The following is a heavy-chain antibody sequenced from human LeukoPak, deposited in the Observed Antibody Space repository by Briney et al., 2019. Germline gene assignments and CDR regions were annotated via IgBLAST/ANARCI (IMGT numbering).Heavy chain of an antibody. CDR2: TYYRSKWYS. Sequence: SQTLSLTCAISGDSVSSNSAARNWIRQSPSRGLEWLGRTYYRSKWYSAYALSVKSRITINPDTSKNQFSLQLNSVTPEDTAVYYCARGGSITVAGNNWFDPWGQGTLVTVSS. D-gene: IGHD6-19*01. V-gene: IGHV6-1*01. CDR3: ARGGSITVAGNNWFDP. CDR1: GDSVSSNSAA. J-gene: IGHJ5*02.